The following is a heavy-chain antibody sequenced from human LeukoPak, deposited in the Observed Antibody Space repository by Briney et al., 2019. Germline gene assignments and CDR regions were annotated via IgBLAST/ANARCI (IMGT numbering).Heavy chain of an antibody. J-gene: IGHJ5*02. V-gene: IGHV3-30-3*01. CDR2: ISFDGSNK. Sequence: GGSLRLSCAASGFTFSSYAMHWVRQAPGKGLEWVAVISFDGSNKYYADSVKGRFTISRDNSKNTLYLQMNSLRAEDTAVYYCARDPDYDFWSGPYNPWGQGTLVTVSS. CDR1: GFTFSSYA. CDR3: ARDPDYDFWSGPYNP. D-gene: IGHD3-3*01.